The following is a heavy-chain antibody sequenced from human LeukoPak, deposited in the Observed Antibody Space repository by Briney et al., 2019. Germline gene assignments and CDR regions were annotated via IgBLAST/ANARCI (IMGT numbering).Heavy chain of an antibody. J-gene: IGHJ5*02. CDR1: GYTFTSYD. CDR2: MNPNSGNT. CDR3: ARGRYYDILTGYYKDKNKNWFDP. V-gene: IGHV1-8*01. D-gene: IGHD3-9*01. Sequence: ASVKVPCKASGYTFTSYDINWVRQATGQGLEWMGWMNPNSGNTGYAQKFQGRVTMTRNTSISTAYMELSSLRSEDTAVYYCARGRYYDILTGYYKDKNKNWFDPWGQGTLVTVSS.